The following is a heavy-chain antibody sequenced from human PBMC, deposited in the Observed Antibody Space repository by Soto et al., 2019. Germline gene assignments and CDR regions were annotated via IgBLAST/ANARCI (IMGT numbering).Heavy chain of an antibody. V-gene: IGHV4-39*01. CDR1: GGSISSSDFY. D-gene: IGHD3-22*01. J-gene: IGHJ5*02. CDR3: AVVDSTGNWFDP. CDR2: MYYSGTT. Sequence: QLQLQESGPGLVKPSETLSLTCTVSGGSISSSDFYWGWLRQPPGKGLDFIGSMYYSGTTYYNPSLKNRITISVDTSKNQFSLKLISVTAADTAVCYCAVVDSTGNWFDPWGQGALVTVSS.